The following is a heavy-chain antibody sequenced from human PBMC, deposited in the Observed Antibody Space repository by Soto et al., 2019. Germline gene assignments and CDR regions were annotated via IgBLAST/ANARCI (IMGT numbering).Heavy chain of an antibody. CDR3: ARRGSYRYGRSWFQH. D-gene: IGHD3-16*02. Sequence: SETLSLTCSVSDDSINSDKYYWGWIRQPPGKGLEWIGSIYYRGNAYYNPSLQTRVTISLDKSKSQFSLKLSSVTAADTAVYYCARRGSYRYGRSWFQHWGQGTLVTVSS. CDR2: IYYRGNA. CDR1: DDSINSDKYY. V-gene: IGHV4-39*01. J-gene: IGHJ1*01.